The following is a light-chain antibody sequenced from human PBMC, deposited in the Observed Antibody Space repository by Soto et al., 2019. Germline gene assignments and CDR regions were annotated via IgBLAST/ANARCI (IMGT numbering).Light chain of an antibody. CDR1: SSDVGGYNY. V-gene: IGLV2-14*01. CDR2: XXX. CDR3: SSYTSSSTLCV. J-gene: IGLJ1*01. Sequence: QSALTQPASVSGSPGQSITISCTGTSSDVGGYNYVSWYQQHPGKAPNLMIXXXXXRPSGVSNRFSGSKSGNRASLTISGLQADDEADYYCSSYTSSSTLCVFGTGTKVTVL.